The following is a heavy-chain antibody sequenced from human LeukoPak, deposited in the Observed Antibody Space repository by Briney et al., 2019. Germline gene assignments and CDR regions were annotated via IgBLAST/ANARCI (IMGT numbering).Heavy chain of an antibody. D-gene: IGHD3-22*01. CDR2: ISSSSSYI. CDR1: GFTFSSYS. Sequence: KPGGSLRLSCAASGFTFSSYSMNWVRQAPGKGLEWVSYISSSSSYIYYADSVKGRFTISRDNAKNSLYLQMNSLRAEDTAVYYCARGYYDSSGYYSDWGQGTLVTVSS. J-gene: IGHJ4*02. V-gene: IGHV3-21*05. CDR3: ARGYYDSSGYYSD.